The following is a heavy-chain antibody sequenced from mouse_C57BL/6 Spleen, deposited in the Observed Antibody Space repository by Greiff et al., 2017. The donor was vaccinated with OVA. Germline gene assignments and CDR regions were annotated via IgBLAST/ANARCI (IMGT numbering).Heavy chain of an antibody. Sequence: QVQLQESGPELVKPGASVKISCKASGYAFSSSWLNWVKQRPGKGLEWIGRIYPGDGGTNYNGKFKGKATLTADKSSSTAYMQLSSLTSEASAVYFCARYYGRGYVDYWGQGTSVTVSS. CDR1: GYAFSSSW. CDR2: IYPGDGGT. CDR3: ARYYGRGYVDY. D-gene: IGHD1-1*01. J-gene: IGHJ4*01. V-gene: IGHV1-82*01.